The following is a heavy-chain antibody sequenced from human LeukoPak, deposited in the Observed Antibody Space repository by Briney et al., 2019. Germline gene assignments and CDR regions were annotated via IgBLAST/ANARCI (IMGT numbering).Heavy chain of an antibody. V-gene: IGHV3-23*01. J-gene: IGHJ3*02. D-gene: IGHD2-15*01. Sequence: GGSLRLSCAASGFTFSSYSMNWVRQAPGKGLEWVSAIRDNGGSTYYADSVKGRFTISRDNSKNTLYLQMRSLRAEDTAVYYCAKDLYCSGGSCYGEAFDIWGQGTMVTVSS. CDR2: IRDNGGST. CDR1: GFTFSSYS. CDR3: AKDLYCSGGSCYGEAFDI.